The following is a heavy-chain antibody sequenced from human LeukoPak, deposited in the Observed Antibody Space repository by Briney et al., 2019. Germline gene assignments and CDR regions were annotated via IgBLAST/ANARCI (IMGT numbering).Heavy chain of an antibody. Sequence: PGRSLRLSCAASGFTFSSYGMHWVRQAPGKGLEWVAVISYDGSNKYYADSVKGRFTISRDNSKNTLYLQMNSLRAEDTALYYCAKDSSPLRVRPDGMDVWGQGTTVTVSS. D-gene: IGHD3-10*01. J-gene: IGHJ6*02. V-gene: IGHV3-30*18. CDR2: ISYDGSNK. CDR3: AKDSSPLRVRPDGMDV. CDR1: GFTFSSYG.